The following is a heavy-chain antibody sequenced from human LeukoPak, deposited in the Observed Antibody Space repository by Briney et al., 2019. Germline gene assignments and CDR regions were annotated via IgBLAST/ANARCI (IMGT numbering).Heavy chain of an antibody. J-gene: IGHJ6*02. D-gene: IGHD5-12*01. CDR3: ARSISGYGYYFYGMDV. CDR1: GYTFTGYY. CDR2: INPNSGGT. Sequence: ASVNVSCKASGYTFTGYYMHWVRQAPGQGLAWMGWINPNSGGTNYAQKFQGRVTMTRDTSISTAYMELSRLRSDDTAVYYCARSISGYGYYFYGMDVWGQGTTVTVSS. V-gene: IGHV1-2*02.